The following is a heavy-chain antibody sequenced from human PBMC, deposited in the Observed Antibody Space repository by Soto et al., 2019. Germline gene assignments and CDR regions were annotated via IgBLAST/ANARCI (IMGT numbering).Heavy chain of an antibody. D-gene: IGHD3-22*01. CDR3: ARDDALRETSGYFYLDY. Sequence: QVQLVQSGAEVKKPGSSVRVSCKTSEGTFNSYAISWVRQAPRQGLEWMGGIIPLFDAVKYAQKFQGRVTITADKSTSTAYMELHTLTSEDTAVYYCARDDALRETSGYFYLDYWGQGTPVTVTS. J-gene: IGHJ4*02. CDR2: IIPLFDAV. CDR1: EGTFNSYA. V-gene: IGHV1-69*06.